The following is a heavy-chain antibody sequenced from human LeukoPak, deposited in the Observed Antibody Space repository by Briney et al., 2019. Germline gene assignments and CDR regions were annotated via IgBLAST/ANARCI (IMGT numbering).Heavy chain of an antibody. V-gene: IGHV4-39*07. D-gene: IGHD6-13*01. Sequence: SETLSLTCTVSGGSISSSSYYWGWIRQPPGKGLEWIGSIYYSGSTYHNPSLKSRVTISVDTSKNQFSLKLSSVTAADTAVYYCARGSSWSGHLDYWGQGTLVTVSS. J-gene: IGHJ4*02. CDR1: GGSISSSSYY. CDR3: ARGSSWSGHLDY. CDR2: IYYSGST.